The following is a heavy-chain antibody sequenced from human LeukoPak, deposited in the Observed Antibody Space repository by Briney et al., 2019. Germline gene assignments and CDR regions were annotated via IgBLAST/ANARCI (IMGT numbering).Heavy chain of an antibody. J-gene: IGHJ4*02. CDR2: ISAYNGNT. CDR1: GYTFASYG. D-gene: IGHD1-26*01. CDR3: ARTLRESYSFDY. V-gene: IGHV1-18*01. Sequence: ASVNVSCKASGYTFASYGISWVRQAPGQGPEWMGWISAYNGNTNYAQKLQGRVTMTTDTSTSTAYMELRSLRSDDTAVYYCARTLRESYSFDYWGQGTLVTVSS.